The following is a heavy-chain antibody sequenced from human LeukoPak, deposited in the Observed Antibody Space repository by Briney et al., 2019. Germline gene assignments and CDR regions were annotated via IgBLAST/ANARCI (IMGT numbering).Heavy chain of an antibody. CDR3: ARHSPTRSRSRLFDY. CDR1: GGSISSYY. V-gene: IGHV4-59*08. J-gene: IGHJ4*02. D-gene: IGHD1-26*01. CDR2: IYYSGST. Sequence: SETLSLTCTVSGGSISSYYWSWIRQPPGKGLEWIGYIYYSGSTNYNPSLKSRVTISVDTSKNQFSLKLSSVTAADTAVYYCARHSPTRSRSRLFDYWGQGTLVTVSS.